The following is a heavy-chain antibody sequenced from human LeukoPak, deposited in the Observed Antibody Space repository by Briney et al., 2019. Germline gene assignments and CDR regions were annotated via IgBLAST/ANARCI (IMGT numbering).Heavy chain of an antibody. D-gene: IGHD1-14*01. V-gene: IGHV3-53*01. CDR3: ARGVEPLAANTLAY. J-gene: IGHJ4*02. CDR1: GFTVITND. CDR2: LYSDGNT. Sequence: GGSLRLSCAASGFTVITNDMTWVRQAPGKGLEWVSFLYSDGNTKYADSVQGRFTISRDNSKNTLYLEMNSLSPDDTAVYYCARGVEPLAANTLAYWGQGTLVTVSS.